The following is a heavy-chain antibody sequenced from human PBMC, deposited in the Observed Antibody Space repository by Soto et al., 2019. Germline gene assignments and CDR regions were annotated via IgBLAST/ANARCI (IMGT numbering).Heavy chain of an antibody. Sequence: GGSLRLSCAASGFTFSNAWMNWVRQAPGKGLEWVGRIKSKTDGGTTDYAAPVKGRFTISRDDSKNTLYLQMNSLKTEDTAVYYCTTDSTIFGVVNPQPDAFDIWGQGTMVTVSS. CDR3: TTDSTIFGVVNPQPDAFDI. CDR1: GFTFSNAW. V-gene: IGHV3-15*07. J-gene: IGHJ3*02. D-gene: IGHD3-3*01. CDR2: IKSKTDGGTT.